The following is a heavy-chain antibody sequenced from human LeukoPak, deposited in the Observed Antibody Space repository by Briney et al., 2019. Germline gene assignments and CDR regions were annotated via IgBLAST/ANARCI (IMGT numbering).Heavy chain of an antibody. J-gene: IGHJ4*02. CDR2: IKSKTEGGTT. Sequence: TGGSLRLSCAASGFTFSNAWMSWVRQAQGKGLEWVGRIKSKTEGGTTDYAAPVKGRFSISRDDSKTTLFLQMNSLKSEDTAVYYCTTAPTVTTSPYQVWGQGTLVTVSS. CDR1: GFTFSNAW. D-gene: IGHD4-17*01. CDR3: TTAPTVTTSPYQV. V-gene: IGHV3-15*01.